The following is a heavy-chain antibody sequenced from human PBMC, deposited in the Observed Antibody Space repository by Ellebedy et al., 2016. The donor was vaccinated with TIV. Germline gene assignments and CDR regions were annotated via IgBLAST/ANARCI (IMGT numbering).Heavy chain of an antibody. CDR2: INYRLNT. CDR3: ARNPSVAVTVFWYFDL. Sequence: MPSETLSLTCTVSGGSTSSSIYYWGWIPQPPGKGLEWIASINYRLNTNYNPSLKSQVTISVDTSKNQFSLRLSSVTAADTAVYYCARNPSVAVTVFWYFDLWGRGTLVTVSS. V-gene: IGHV4-39*01. J-gene: IGHJ2*01. D-gene: IGHD2-21*02. CDR1: GGSTSSSIYY.